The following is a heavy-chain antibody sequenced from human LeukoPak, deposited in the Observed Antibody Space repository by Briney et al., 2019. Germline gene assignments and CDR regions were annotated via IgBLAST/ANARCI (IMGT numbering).Heavy chain of an antibody. CDR1: GYTFTSYY. CDR2: INPSGGST. CDR3: ARDYGPYPGCSWFDP. V-gene: IGHV1-46*01. Sequence: GASVKVSCKASGYTFTSYYMHWVRQAPGQGLEWMGIINPSGGSTSYAQKFQGRVTMTRDTSISTAYMELGRLTSDDTAVYYCARDYGPYPGCSWFDPWGQGTLVTVSS. J-gene: IGHJ5*02. D-gene: IGHD2-15*01.